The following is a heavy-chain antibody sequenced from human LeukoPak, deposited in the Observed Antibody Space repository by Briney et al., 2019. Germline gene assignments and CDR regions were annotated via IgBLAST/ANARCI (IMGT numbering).Heavy chain of an antibody. CDR1: GFTFSSYG. CDR2: IWYDGSNK. J-gene: IGHJ4*02. CDR3: ARESRQGTAVAAPFDY. V-gene: IGHV3-33*01. D-gene: IGHD6-19*01. Sequence: GGSLRLSCAASGFTFSSYGRHWVRQAPGKGLEWVAVIWYDGSNKYYADSVKGRFTISRDNSKNTLYLQMNSLRAEDTAVYYCARESRQGTAVAAPFDYWGQGTLVPVSS.